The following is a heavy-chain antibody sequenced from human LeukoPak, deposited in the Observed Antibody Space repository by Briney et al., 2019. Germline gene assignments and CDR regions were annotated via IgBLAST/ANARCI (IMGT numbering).Heavy chain of an antibody. J-gene: IGHJ5*02. V-gene: IGHV3-23*01. Sequence: PGGSLRPSCGASGFTFSNYAMYWVRQAPGKGLEWVSGLTGGGDFTYYADSVKGRFTISRDNSKNTLYLEMNSLRADDTAVYYCAKRGNTISFFDPWGQGTLVTVSS. CDR2: LTGGGDFT. CDR1: GFTFSNYA. CDR3: AKRGNTISFFDP. D-gene: IGHD5-24*01.